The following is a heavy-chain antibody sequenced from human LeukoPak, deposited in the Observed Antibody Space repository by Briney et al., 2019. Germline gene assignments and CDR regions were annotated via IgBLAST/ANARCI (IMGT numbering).Heavy chain of an antibody. CDR2: IYYSGST. CDR3: ARVHSSSWYYFDY. J-gene: IGHJ4*02. D-gene: IGHD6-13*01. V-gene: IGHV4-59*08. Sequence: SETLSLTCTVSGGSISNSYWSWIRQPPGKGLEWIGYIYYSGSTNYNPSLKSRVTISVDTSKNQFSLKLSSVTAADTAVYYCARVHSSSWYYFDYWGQGTLVTVSS. CDR1: GGSISNSY.